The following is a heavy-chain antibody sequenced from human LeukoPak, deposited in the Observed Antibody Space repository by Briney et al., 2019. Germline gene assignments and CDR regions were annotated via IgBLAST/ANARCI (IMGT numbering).Heavy chain of an antibody. J-gene: IGHJ4*02. D-gene: IGHD4-23*01. CDR2: ISYDGSNK. CDR3: ARDLVGYGGGFDY. Sequence: GGSLRLSCAGSGFTFSSYSIHWVRQVSGKGLEWVAVISYDGSNKYYADSVKGRFTISRDNYTNTVYLQMNSLRPEDTAVYSCARDLVGYGGGFDYWGQGTLVTVSS. CDR1: GFTFSSYS. V-gene: IGHV3-30*04.